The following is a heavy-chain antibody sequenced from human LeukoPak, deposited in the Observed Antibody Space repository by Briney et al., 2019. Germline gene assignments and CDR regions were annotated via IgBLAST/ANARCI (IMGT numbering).Heavy chain of an antibody. Sequence: GGSLRLSCAASGFTFSSYWMSWVRQAPGKGLEWVANIKQDGSEKYYVDSVKGRFTISRDNAKNSLYLQMNSLRAEDTAVYYCARDITMVRGVIITADWFDPWGQGTLVTVSS. CDR3: ARDITMVRGVIITADWFDP. CDR1: GFTFSSYW. V-gene: IGHV3-7*01. CDR2: IKQDGSEK. D-gene: IGHD3-10*01. J-gene: IGHJ5*02.